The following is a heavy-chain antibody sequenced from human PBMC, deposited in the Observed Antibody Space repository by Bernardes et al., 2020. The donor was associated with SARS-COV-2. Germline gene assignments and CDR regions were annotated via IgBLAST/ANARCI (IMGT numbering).Heavy chain of an antibody. V-gene: IGHV3-48*04. Sequence: GSLRLSCAASGFIFSDYAMNWVRQAPGKGLEWAAYISSSGTIYYADSVKGRFTISRDNPKNALYLHMNSLRGEDTAVYYCARGAVDYWGQGTLVTVSS. J-gene: IGHJ4*02. CDR2: ISSSGTI. CDR3: ARGAVDY. CDR1: GFIFSDYA.